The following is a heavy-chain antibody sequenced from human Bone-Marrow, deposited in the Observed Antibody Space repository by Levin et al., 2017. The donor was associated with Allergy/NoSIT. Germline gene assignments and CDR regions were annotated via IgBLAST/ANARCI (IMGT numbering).Heavy chain of an antibody. Sequence: ASVKVSCKASGYTFTSYGISWVRQAPGQGLEWMGWISPYNDNTNYAQKLQGRITMTADTSTGTAYMELRSLRSDDTAVYYCAREVWFGESLDYWGQGTLVTVSS. CDR1: GYTFTSYG. J-gene: IGHJ4*02. CDR3: AREVWFGESLDY. CDR2: ISPYNDNT. D-gene: IGHD3-10*01. V-gene: IGHV1-18*01.